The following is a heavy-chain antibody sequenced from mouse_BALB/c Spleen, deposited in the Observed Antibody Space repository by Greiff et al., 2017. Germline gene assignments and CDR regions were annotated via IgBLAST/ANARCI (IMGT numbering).Heavy chain of an antibody. CDR3: ARENRTTGFAY. CDR2: IDTSDSYT. V-gene: IGHV1-69*01. D-gene: IGHD2-12*01. J-gene: IGHJ3*01. CDR1: GYTFTDYW. Sequence: QVQLKQSGAELVMPGASVKMSCKASGYTFTDYWMHWVKQRPGQGLEWIGAIDTSDSYTSYNQKFKGKATLTVDESSSTAYMQLSSLTSEDSAVYYCARENRTTGFAYWGQGTLVTVSA.